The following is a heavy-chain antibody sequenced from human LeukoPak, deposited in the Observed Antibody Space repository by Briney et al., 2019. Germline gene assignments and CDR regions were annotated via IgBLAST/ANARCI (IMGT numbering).Heavy chain of an antibody. CDR1: GFTFSSYS. CDR2: ISSSSSYI. J-gene: IGHJ4*02. D-gene: IGHD2-21*02. V-gene: IGHV3-21*01. Sequence: KTGGSLRLPCAASGFTFSSYSMNWVRQAPGKGLEWVSSISSSSSYIYYADSVKGRFTISRDNAKNSLYLQMNSLRAEDTAVYYCARDTDPYCGGDCDRDYWGQGTLVTVSS. CDR3: ARDTDPYCGGDCDRDY.